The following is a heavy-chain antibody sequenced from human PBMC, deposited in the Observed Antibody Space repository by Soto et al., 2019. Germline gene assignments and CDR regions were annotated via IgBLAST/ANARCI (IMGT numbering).Heavy chain of an antibody. CDR2: IKQDGSEK. J-gene: IGHJ5*02. D-gene: IGHD1-26*01. CDR3: ARDQGRRGSYYYR. CDR1: GFTFSSYW. Sequence: EVPLVESGGGLVQPGGSLRLSCAASGFTFSSYWMSWVRQAPGKGLEWVANIKQDGSEKYYVDSVKGRFTISRDNAKNSLYLQMNSLRAEDTAVYYCARDQGRRGSYYYRWGQGTLVTVSS. V-gene: IGHV3-7*04.